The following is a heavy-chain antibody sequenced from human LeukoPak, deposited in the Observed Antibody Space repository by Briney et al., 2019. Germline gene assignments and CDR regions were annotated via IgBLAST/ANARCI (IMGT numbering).Heavy chain of an antibody. CDR1: GFTFSSYW. CDR2: INSDGSST. J-gene: IGHJ5*02. V-gene: IGHV3-74*01. D-gene: IGHD2-2*01. CDR3: ARDLKEYQLLVGIDP. Sequence: EESLGLSCAASGFTFSSYWMHWVRQAPGKGLVWVSRINSDGSSTSYADSVKGRFTISRDNAKNTLYLQMNSLRAEDTAVYYCARDLKEYQLLVGIDPWGQGTLVTVSS.